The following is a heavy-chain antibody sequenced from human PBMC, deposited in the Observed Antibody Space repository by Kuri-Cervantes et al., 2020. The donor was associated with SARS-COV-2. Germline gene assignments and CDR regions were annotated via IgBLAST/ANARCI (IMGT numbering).Heavy chain of an antibody. CDR1: VGTFSSYA. CDR2: SSAYNGNT. J-gene: IGHJ6*03. Sequence: ASVKVSCKASVGTFSSYAICWVRQAPGQGLEWMGWSSAYNGNTNYAQKLQGRVTMTTDTSTSTAYMELRSLRSDDTAVYYCARDRGSYYSTDYYYYYLDVWGKGTTVTVSS. D-gene: IGHD1-26*01. V-gene: IGHV1-18*01. CDR3: ARDRGSYYSTDYYYYYLDV.